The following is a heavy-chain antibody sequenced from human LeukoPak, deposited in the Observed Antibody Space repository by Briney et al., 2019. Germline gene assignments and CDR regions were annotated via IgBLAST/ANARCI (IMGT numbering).Heavy chain of an antibody. CDR2: VSGTSNYI. V-gene: IGHV3-21*04. CDR1: GFTLSPYT. D-gene: IGHD3-22*01. J-gene: IGHJ4*02. Sequence: PGGSLRLSCTASGFTLSPYTMNWVRQAPGKGLEWVSSVSGTSNYIYYADSVKGRFTISRDNAKNSLYLQMDSLRAEDTAVYYFATGGKYYCDSSGYYPGDWGQGTLATVSS. CDR3: ATGGKYYCDSSGYYPGD.